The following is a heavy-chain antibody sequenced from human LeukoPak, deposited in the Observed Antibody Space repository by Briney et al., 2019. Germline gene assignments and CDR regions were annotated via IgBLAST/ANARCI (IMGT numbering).Heavy chain of an antibody. CDR2: IWYDGSNK. CDR1: GFTFSSYG. Sequence: GRSLRLSCAASGFTFSSYGMHWVRQAPGKGLEWVAVIWYDGSNKYYADSVKGRSTISRDNSKNTLYLQMNSLRAEDTAVYYCARDLGYFDYWGQGTLVTVSS. CDR3: ARDLGYFDY. D-gene: IGHD3-3*01. J-gene: IGHJ4*02. V-gene: IGHV3-33*01.